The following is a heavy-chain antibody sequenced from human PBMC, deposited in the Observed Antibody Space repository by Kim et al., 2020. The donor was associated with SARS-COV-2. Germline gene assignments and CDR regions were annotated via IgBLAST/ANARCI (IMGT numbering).Heavy chain of an antibody. D-gene: IGHD3-10*01. CDR3: ARLGYYGSGSHPDY. V-gene: IGHV3-21*01. Sequence: YENSLKGRYTISRDNTSNSLFLQMNSLRAEDTAVYYCARLGYYGSGSHPDYWGQGTLVTVSS. J-gene: IGHJ4*02.